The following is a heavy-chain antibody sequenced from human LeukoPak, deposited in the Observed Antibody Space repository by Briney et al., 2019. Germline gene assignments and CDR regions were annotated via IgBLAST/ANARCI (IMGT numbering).Heavy chain of an antibody. Sequence: SETLSLTCVVSGGSVSGYYWGWIRQPPGRGLEWIGYVYYSGSTNYNPSFKSRITISVDTSRNQFSLQLSSVTAPDTAVYYCARIHRYCSGAACYVLDNWGQGTLVAVSS. D-gene: IGHD2-15*01. J-gene: IGHJ4*02. CDR3: ARIHRYCSGAACYVLDN. V-gene: IGHV4-59*02. CDR1: GGSVSGYY. CDR2: VYYSGST.